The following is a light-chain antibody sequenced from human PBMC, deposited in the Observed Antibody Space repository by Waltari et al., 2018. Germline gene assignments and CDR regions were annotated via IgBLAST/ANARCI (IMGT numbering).Light chain of an antibody. CDR3: QHYVRLPAT. CDR2: GAS. Sequence: EIVLTQSPGTLSLSPGERATLSCRASQSVSRALAWYQQKPGQAPRLRIYGASSRATGIPDRFSGSGSGTDFSLIISRLEPEDFAVYYCQHYVRLPATFGQGTKVEIK. V-gene: IGKV3-20*01. CDR1: QSVSRA. J-gene: IGKJ1*01.